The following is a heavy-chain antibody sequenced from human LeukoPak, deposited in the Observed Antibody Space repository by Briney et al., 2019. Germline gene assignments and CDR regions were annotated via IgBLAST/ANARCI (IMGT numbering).Heavy chain of an antibody. CDR1: GFTFSGSA. Sequence: PGGSLRLSCAASGFTFSGSAMHWVRQASGKGLEWVGRIRSKANSYATAYAASVKGRFTISRDDSKNTAYLQMNSLRAEDTAVYYCARGSLGYSYGNYFDYWGQGTLVTVSS. J-gene: IGHJ4*02. V-gene: IGHV3-73*01. CDR2: IRSKANSYAT. CDR3: ARGSLGYSYGNYFDY. D-gene: IGHD5-18*01.